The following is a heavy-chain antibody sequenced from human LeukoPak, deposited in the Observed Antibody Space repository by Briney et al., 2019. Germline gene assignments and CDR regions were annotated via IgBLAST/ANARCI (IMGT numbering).Heavy chain of an antibody. CDR3: AYGTDSSGYPLDY. CDR1: GGSISSGGYY. CDR2: IYYSGST. D-gene: IGHD3-22*01. J-gene: IGHJ4*02. V-gene: IGHV4-30-4*08. Sequence: SQTLSLTCTVSGGSISSGGYYWSWIRQHPGEGLEWIGYIYYSGSTYYNPSLKSRVTISVDTSKNQFSLKLSSVTAADTAVYYCAYGTDSSGYPLDYWGQGTLVTVSS.